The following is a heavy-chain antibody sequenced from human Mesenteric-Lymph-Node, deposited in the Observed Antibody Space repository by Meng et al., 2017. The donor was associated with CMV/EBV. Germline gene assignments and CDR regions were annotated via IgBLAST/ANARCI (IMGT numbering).Heavy chain of an antibody. CDR3: ARERYCSSTSCSTLPWFDP. V-gene: IGHV3-53*01. J-gene: IGHJ5*02. CDR2: IYSGGST. Sequence: GESLKISCAASGFTVSSNYMSWVRQAPGKGLEWVSVIYSGGSTYYADSVKGRFTISRDNSKNTLYLQMNSLRAEDTAVYYCARERYCSSTSCSTLPWFDPWGQGTLVTVSS. D-gene: IGHD2-2*01. CDR1: GFTVSSNY.